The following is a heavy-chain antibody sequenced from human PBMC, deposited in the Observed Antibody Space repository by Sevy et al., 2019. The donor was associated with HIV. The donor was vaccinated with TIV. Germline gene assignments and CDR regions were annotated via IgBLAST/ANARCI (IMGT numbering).Heavy chain of an antibody. CDR3: ARRVEGFLEWFYRDAFDI. CDR2: IYPGDSDT. V-gene: IGHV5-51*01. D-gene: IGHD3-3*01. J-gene: IGHJ3*02. CDR1: GYSFTSYW. Sequence: GESLKISCKGSGYSFTSYWIGWVRQMPGKGLEWMGIIYPGDSDTRYSPSFQGQVTISADKSISTAYLQWSSLKASDTAMYYCARRVEGFLEWFYRDAFDIWGQGTMVTVSS.